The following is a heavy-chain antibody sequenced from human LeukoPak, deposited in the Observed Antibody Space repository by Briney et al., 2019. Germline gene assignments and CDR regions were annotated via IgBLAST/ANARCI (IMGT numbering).Heavy chain of an antibody. CDR1: GYTFTGYY. V-gene: IGHV1-2*02. J-gene: IGHJ6*03. D-gene: IGHD2-15*01. CDR2: INPNSGGT. Sequence: EASVKLSCKASGYTFTGYYMHWVRQAPGRGLEWMGWINPNSGGTNYAQKFQGRVTMTRDTSISTAYMELSRLRSDDTAVYYCARDRPRYCSGGSCYSSNYYYMDVWGKGTTVTVSS. CDR3: ARDRPRYCSGGSCYSSNYYYMDV.